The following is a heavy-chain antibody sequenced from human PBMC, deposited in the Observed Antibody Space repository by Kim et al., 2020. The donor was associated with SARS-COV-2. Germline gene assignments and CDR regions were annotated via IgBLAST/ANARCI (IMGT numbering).Heavy chain of an antibody. D-gene: IGHD3-3*01. V-gene: IGHV5-51*01. CDR3: ARTGRFLEWLPGVRFDP. CDR2: IYPGDSDT. J-gene: IGHJ5*02. CDR1: GYSFTSYW. Sequence: GESLKISCKGSGYSFTSYWIGWVRQMPGKGLEWMGIIYPGDSDTRYRPSFQGQVTISADKSISTAYLQWSSLKASDTAMYYCARTGRFLEWLPGVRFDPWGQGTLVTVSS.